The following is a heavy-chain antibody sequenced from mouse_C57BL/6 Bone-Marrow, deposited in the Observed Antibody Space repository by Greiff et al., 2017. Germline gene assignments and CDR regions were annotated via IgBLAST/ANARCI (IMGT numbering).Heavy chain of an antibody. D-gene: IGHD2-5*01. CDR3: AKPSYYSNYVGAMDY. CDR1: GFTFSDYY. Sequence: EVQVVESGGGLVQPGGSLKLSCAASGFTFSDYYMYWVRQTPEKRLEWVAYISNGGGSTYYPDTVKGRFTISRDNAKNTLYLHMRRLKSEDTAMYYCAKPSYYSNYVGAMDYWGQGTSVTVSS. J-gene: IGHJ4*01. V-gene: IGHV5-12*01. CDR2: ISNGGGST.